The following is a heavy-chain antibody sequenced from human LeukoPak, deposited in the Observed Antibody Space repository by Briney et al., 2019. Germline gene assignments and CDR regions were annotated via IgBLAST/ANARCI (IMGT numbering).Heavy chain of an antibody. CDR2: IYYSGST. J-gene: IGHJ3*02. V-gene: IGHV4-59*01. CDR3: ARGSGRSRDAFDI. CDR1: GGSISSYY. Sequence: PSETLSLTCTVSGGSISSYYWSCIRQPPGRGLEWIAYIYYSGSTNYNPSLKSRVTISVDTSKNQFSLKLSSVNAADTAVYYCARGSGRSRDAFDIWGQGTMVTVSS. D-gene: IGHD1-26*01.